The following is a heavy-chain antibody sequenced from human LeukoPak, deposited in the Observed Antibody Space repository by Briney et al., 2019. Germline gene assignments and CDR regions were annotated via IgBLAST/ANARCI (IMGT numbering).Heavy chain of an antibody. CDR3: AREGRENIAIGVD. CDR1: GYSISSGYY. J-gene: IGHJ4*02. V-gene: IGHV4-38-2*02. CDR2: ISHSGSP. Sequence: SETLSLTCTVSGYSISSGYYWGWFRQTPGKGLEWIASISHSGSPYYNPSLKSRVTISEDLSRNVFSLTLNSVTAADAAVYYCAREGRENIAIGVDWGQGALVTVSS. D-gene: IGHD3-16*02.